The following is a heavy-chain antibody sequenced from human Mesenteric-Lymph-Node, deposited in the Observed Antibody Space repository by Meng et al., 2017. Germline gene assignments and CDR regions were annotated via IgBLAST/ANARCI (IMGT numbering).Heavy chain of an antibody. CDR3: AKLTWGGRRG. V-gene: IGHV3-30*18. CDR2: ISFDGTTQ. Sequence: GESLKISCVASGFTFSGYGIHWVRQAPGKGLEWLAVISFDGTTQYYGDSVRGRYTISRDDSKNILYLQMNSLRVDDTAVYYCAKLTWGGRRGWGQGALVTVSS. D-gene: IGHD1-1*01. J-gene: IGHJ4*02. CDR1: GFTFSGYG.